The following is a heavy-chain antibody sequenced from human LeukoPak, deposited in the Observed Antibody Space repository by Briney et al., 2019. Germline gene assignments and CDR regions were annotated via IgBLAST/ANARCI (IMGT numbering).Heavy chain of an antibody. Sequence: GGSLRLSCTASGFTFNRDWTAWVRQAPGKGLEWVANIKEDGSEKNYVDSVKGRFTMSRDNAENSVYLQMSSLRPEDTAVYYCASSDFGVITRFDHWGQGTLVTVSS. CDR3: ASSDFGVITRFDH. J-gene: IGHJ4*02. CDR1: GFTFNRDW. D-gene: IGHD3-10*01. V-gene: IGHV3-7*01. CDR2: IKEDGSEK.